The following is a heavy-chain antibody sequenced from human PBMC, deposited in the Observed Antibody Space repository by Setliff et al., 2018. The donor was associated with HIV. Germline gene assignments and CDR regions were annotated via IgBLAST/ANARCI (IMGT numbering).Heavy chain of an antibody. J-gene: IGHJ4*02. Sequence: ASVKVSCKFSGYSLTELAIHWVRQAPGKGLEWMGGFDPEHGKTMYAQKFQGRVTITTDESTTTAYMELGSLRSEDTALYYCAGSILTGYYTFGADYWGQGTLVTVSS. CDR2: FDPEHGKT. CDR3: AGSILTGYYTFGADY. V-gene: IGHV1-24*01. D-gene: IGHD3-9*01. CDR1: GYSLTELA.